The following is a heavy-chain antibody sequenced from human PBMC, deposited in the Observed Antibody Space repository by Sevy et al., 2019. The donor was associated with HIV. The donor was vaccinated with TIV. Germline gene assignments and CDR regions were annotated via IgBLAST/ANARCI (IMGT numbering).Heavy chain of an antibody. CDR1: GFTFSDHY. J-gene: IGHJ4*02. CDR3: VRERSASVFDY. D-gene: IGHD3-3*01. Sequence: GGSLRLSCAASGFTFSDHYMDWVRQAPGKGLEWIGRSRNKANNYITEYAASVKGRFTISRPDSKNSVYLQMNSLKSEDTAVYYCVRERSASVFDYLGQGTLVTVSS. CDR2: SRNKANNYIT. V-gene: IGHV3-72*01.